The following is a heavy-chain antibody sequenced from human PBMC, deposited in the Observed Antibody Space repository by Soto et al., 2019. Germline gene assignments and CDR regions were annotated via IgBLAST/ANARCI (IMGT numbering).Heavy chain of an antibody. V-gene: IGHV1-2*04. D-gene: IGHD6-19*01. Sequence: ASVKVSCKASGYTFTGYYMHWVRQAPGQGLEWMGWINPNSGGTNYAQKFQGWVTMTRDTSISTAYMELSRLRSDDTAVYYCARDAGGIAVAPRYFDYWGPGTLVTVSS. CDR1: GYTFTGYY. CDR3: ARDAGGIAVAPRYFDY. CDR2: INPNSGGT. J-gene: IGHJ4*02.